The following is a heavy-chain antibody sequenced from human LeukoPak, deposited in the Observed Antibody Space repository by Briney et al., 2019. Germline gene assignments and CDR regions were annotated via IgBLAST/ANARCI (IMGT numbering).Heavy chain of an antibody. Sequence: SETLSLTCSVSGYSISSAYYWGWIRQPPGKGLEWIGSIYHSGSTYYNPSPKSRVTISADTSKNQFSLKLSSVTAADTAVYYCARARGGYFDYWGQGTLVTVSS. CDR2: IYHSGST. V-gene: IGHV4-38-2*02. CDR3: ARARGGYFDY. J-gene: IGHJ4*02. D-gene: IGHD3-16*01. CDR1: GYSISSAYY.